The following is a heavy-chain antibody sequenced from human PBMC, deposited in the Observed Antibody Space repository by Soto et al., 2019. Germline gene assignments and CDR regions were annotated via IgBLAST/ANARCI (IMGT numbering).Heavy chain of an antibody. Sequence: GGSLRLSCAASGFTLSFSQYSMNWVRQAPGKGLEWVSYIGGSGSPLYYADSVKGRFTISRDNAKNSLYLQMNSLRDEDTAVYYCVTLAAAGAWGGQGTLVTVSS. J-gene: IGHJ4*02. CDR1: GFTLSFSQYS. CDR2: IGGSGSPL. V-gene: IGHV3-48*02. D-gene: IGHD6-13*01. CDR3: VTLAAAGAW.